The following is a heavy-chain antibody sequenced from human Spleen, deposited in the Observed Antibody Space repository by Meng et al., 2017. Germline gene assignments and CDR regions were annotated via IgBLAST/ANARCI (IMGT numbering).Heavy chain of an antibody. Sequence: ASVNVSRKASGYTFTGYYMHWVRQAPGQGLEWMGRINPNSGGTNYAQKFQGRVTMTGDTSISTAYVELSKLRSDDTAVYYCARISVWSGYRSFDYWGQGTLVTVSS. V-gene: IGHV1-2*06. CDR1: GYTFTGYY. D-gene: IGHD3-3*01. CDR3: ARISVWSGYRSFDY. J-gene: IGHJ4*02. CDR2: INPNSGGT.